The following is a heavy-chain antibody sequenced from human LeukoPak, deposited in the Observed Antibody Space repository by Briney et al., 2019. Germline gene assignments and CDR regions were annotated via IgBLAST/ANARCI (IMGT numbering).Heavy chain of an antibody. V-gene: IGHV1-46*01. CDR1: GYTFTSYY. Sequence: ASVKVSCKASGYTFTSYYMHWVRQAPGRGLEWMGIINPSGGSTSYAQKFQGRVTMTRDMSTSTVYMELSSLRSEDTAVYYCARMGEQLPNPYYYYYMDVWGKGTTVTVSS. D-gene: IGHD6-6*01. CDR2: INPSGGST. J-gene: IGHJ6*03. CDR3: ARMGEQLPNPYYYYYMDV.